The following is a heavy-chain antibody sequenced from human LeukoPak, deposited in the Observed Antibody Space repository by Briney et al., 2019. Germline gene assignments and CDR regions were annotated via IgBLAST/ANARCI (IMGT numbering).Heavy chain of an antibody. J-gene: IGHJ6*03. CDR1: SVSINSHY. CDR2: ISDSGST. D-gene: IGHD3-3*01. CDR3: ARVLQNYYHMDV. V-gene: IGHV4-59*11. Sequence: SETLSLTCTVSSVSINSHYWSWIRQPPGKGLERVGFISDSGSTNYKSSLKSRVTMTVDTSKNQFSLKLNSVSAADTAVYYCARVLQNYYHMDVWGKGTTVTVSS.